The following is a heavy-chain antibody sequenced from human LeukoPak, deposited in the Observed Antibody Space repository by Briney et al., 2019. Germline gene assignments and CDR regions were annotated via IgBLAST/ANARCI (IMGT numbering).Heavy chain of an antibody. CDR1: GFTFSSYW. V-gene: IGHV3-23*01. CDR2: IIGTTTTT. J-gene: IGHJ4*02. D-gene: IGHD2-2*01. CDR3: AHGSVYQLDY. Sequence: PGGSLRLSCVASGFTFSSYWMTWVRQAPGKGLEWVSGIIGTTTTTYYADSVKGRFTISRDNSKNTLYLQMSSLRAEDTAVYYCAHGSVYQLDYWGQGTLVTVSS.